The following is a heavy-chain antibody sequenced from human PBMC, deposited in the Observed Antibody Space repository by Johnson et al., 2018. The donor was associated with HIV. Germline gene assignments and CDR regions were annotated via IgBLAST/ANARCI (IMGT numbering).Heavy chain of an antibody. D-gene: IGHD5-24*01. V-gene: IGHV3-64*01. CDR3: ARGGLEMSTIPDAFYI. CDR1: GFIFSSYA. CDR2: ISSNGGST. J-gene: IGHJ3*02. Sequence: VQLVESGGGLVQPGGSLRLSCAVSGFIFSSYAMHWVRQAPGKGLEYISTISSNGGSTYYANSVKGRFTISRDNSKNTLYLQRGRLRAEDMAVYYCARGGLEMSTIPDAFYIWGQGTMVTVSS.